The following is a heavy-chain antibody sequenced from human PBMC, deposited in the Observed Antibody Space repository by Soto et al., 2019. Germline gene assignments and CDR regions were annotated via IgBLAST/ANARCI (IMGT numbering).Heavy chain of an antibody. V-gene: IGHV3-11*06. D-gene: IGHD5-12*01. Sequence: PGGSLRLSFVASGFTFSDSYMSWVRQVSGKGLEWVSYISSTSSFTDYAECVKGRFIISRVNGKNSLFLQMDPLRAEDTALYFRARRDGYNYFDFWGQGTLVSVSS. J-gene: IGHJ4*02. CDR1: GFTFSDSY. CDR3: ARRDGYNYFDF. CDR2: ISSTSSFT.